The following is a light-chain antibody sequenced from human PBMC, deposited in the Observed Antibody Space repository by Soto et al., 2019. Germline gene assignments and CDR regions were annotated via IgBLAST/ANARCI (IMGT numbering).Light chain of an antibody. J-gene: IGLJ1*01. CDR1: SSDVGGYNF. V-gene: IGLV2-8*01. CDR2: EVN. CDR3: NSYAGSNIYV. Sequence: QSALTQPPSASGSPGQSVTISCTGTSSDVGGYNFVSWYQHHPGKAPKLTIYEVNKRPSGVPNRFSGSKSGNTASLTVSGLQAVDEADYYCNSYAGSNIYVFGTGTKLTVL.